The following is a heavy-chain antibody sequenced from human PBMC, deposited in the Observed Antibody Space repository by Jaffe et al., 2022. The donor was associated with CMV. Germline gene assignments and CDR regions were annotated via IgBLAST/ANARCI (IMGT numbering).Heavy chain of an antibody. CDR2: IKSKTDGGTT. CDR3: TTDLVLWFGDNWFDP. J-gene: IGHJ5*02. V-gene: IGHV3-15*01. D-gene: IGHD3-10*01. Sequence: EVQLVESGGGLVKPGGSLRLSCAASGFTFSNAWMSWVRQAPGKGLEWVGRIKSKTDGGTTDYAAPVKGRFTISRDDSKNTLYLQMNSLKTEDTAVYYCTTDLVLWFGDNWFDPWGQGTLVTVSS. CDR1: GFTFSNAW.